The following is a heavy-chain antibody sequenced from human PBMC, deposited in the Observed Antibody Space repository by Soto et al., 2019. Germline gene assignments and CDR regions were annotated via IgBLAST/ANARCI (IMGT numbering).Heavy chain of an antibody. J-gene: IGHJ4*02. CDR2: VNGGGSST. CDR1: EFTFSSYG. V-gene: IGHV3-74*01. D-gene: IGHD1-26*01. CDR3: LVSGNYRFDY. Sequence: PGRSLRLSCAASEFTFSSYGMHWVRQGPGKGLVWVARVNGGGSSTSYADSVKGRFTISRANAKNTLDLQTNSLRAEDTAVYYCLVSGNYRFDYWGPGILVNVSS.